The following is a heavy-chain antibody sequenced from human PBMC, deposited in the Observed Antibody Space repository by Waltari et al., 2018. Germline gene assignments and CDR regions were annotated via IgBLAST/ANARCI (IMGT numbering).Heavy chain of an antibody. J-gene: IGHJ3*02. CDR3: ARVLMNDAFDI. V-gene: IGHV1-2*02. CDR2: INPKNGVR. CDR1: GYSFKYYY. Sequence: QVQLVQSGAEVKKPGAAVKVSCKASGYSFKYYYKHRVRQAPGQGLEWMGWINPKNGVRKFTQKFRGRVTMTRDTTISTAYMELSSLRSGDTAVYYCARVLMNDAFDIWGPGTMVTVSS.